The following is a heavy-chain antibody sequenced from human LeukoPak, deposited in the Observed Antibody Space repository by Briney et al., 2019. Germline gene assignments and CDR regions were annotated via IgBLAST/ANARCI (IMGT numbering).Heavy chain of an antibody. D-gene: IGHD1-26*01. Sequence: VASVKVSCKASGYIFTGYYMHWMRQAPGQGLEWMGWINPNSGGTNYAQKFQGRVTITADKSTSTAYMELSSLRSEDTAVYYSARDPEWELYFDYWGQGTLVTVSS. CDR1: GYIFTGYY. J-gene: IGHJ4*02. CDR2: INPNSGGT. CDR3: ARDPEWELYFDY. V-gene: IGHV1-2*02.